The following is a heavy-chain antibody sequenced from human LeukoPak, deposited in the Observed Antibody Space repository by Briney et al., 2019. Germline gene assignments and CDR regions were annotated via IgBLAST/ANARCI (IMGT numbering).Heavy chain of an antibody. CDR1: GFTFSDFH. V-gene: IGHV3-11*01. Sequence: PGGSLRLSCTASGFTFSDFHMSWIRQAPGKGLEWVSHISGSGYAIHHPGSVKGRFPISRDNAKNSLYLQMNSLRVEDSAVYYCARLSGTYSRGGDHWGQGTLVTVSS. D-gene: IGHD1-26*01. CDR3: ARLSGTYSRGGDH. CDR2: ISGSGYAI. J-gene: IGHJ4*02.